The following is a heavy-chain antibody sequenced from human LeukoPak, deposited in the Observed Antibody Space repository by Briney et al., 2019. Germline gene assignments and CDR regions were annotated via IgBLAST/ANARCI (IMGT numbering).Heavy chain of an antibody. CDR1: GVSFSGYY. J-gene: IGHJ4*02. D-gene: IGHD2-21*02. Sequence: PSETLSLTCAVYGVSFSGYYWSWIRQPPGKGLEWIGEINHSGSTNYNPSLKSRVTISVDTSKNQFSLKLSSVTAADTAVYYCARGLSAIVHWGQGTLVTVSS. CDR3: ARGLSAIVH. CDR2: INHSGST. V-gene: IGHV4-34*01.